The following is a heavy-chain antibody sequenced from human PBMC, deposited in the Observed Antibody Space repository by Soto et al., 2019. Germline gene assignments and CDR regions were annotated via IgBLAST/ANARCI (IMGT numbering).Heavy chain of an antibody. V-gene: IGHV3-53*02. CDR1: GFNVSYNY. CDR3: GSIAVAEGFDP. Sequence: EVQLVETGGGLIQPGGSLRLSCAASGFNVSYNYMSWVRQAPGKGLEWVSIIHSDGGTYYADSVKGRFTISRDNSRNTVYLQMNSLRAEAPAVYYCGSIAVAEGFDPWGQGTLVTVSS. D-gene: IGHD6-19*01. J-gene: IGHJ5*02. CDR2: IHSDGGT.